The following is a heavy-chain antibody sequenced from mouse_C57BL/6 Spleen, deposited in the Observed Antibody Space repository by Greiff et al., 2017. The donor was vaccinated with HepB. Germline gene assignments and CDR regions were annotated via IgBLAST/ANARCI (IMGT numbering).Heavy chain of an antibody. CDR2: INYDGSST. V-gene: IGHV5-16*01. J-gene: IGHJ4*01. CDR1: GFTFSDYY. D-gene: IGHD2-1*01. CDR3: ARGGYYGNYEDYAMDY. Sequence: VQLVESEGGLVQPGSSMKLSCTASGFTFSDYYMAWVRQVPEKGLEWVANINYDGSSTYYLDSLKSRFIISRDNAKNILYLQMSSLKSEDTATYYCARGGYYGNYEDYAMDYWGQGTSVTVSS.